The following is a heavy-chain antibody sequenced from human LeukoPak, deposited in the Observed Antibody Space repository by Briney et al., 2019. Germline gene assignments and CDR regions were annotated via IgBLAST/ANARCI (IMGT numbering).Heavy chain of an antibody. CDR1: GFTYSSYA. V-gene: IGHV3-48*04. CDR2: ISSSGSTI. Sequence: GGSLRLSCAASGFTYSSYAMSWVLQAPGKGLEWVSYISSSGSTIYYADSVKGRFTISRDNAKNSLYLQMNSLRAEDTAVYYCASEITMIVVYGMDVWGQGTTVTVSS. CDR3: ASEITMIVVYGMDV. D-gene: IGHD3-22*01. J-gene: IGHJ6*02.